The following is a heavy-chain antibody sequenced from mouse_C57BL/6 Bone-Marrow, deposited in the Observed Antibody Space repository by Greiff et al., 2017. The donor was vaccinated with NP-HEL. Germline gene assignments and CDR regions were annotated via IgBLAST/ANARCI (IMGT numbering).Heavy chain of an antibody. CDR2: ISYSGST. D-gene: IGHD4-1*01. V-gene: IGHV3-1*01. CDR1: GYSITSGYD. CDR3: ARLGHWYFDV. Sequence: EVKVVESGPGMVKPSQSLSLTCTVTGYSITSGYDWHWIRHFPGNKLEWMGYISYSGSTNYNPSLKSRISITHDTSKNHFFLKLNSETTEDTATYYCARLGHWYFDVWGTGTTVTVSS. J-gene: IGHJ1*03.